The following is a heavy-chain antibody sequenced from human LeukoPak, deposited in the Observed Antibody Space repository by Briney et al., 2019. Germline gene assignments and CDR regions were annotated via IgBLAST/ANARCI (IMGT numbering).Heavy chain of an antibody. CDR2: ITNSGDSA. J-gene: IGHJ4*02. CDR3: AKEYYDSSGYYYSLDY. D-gene: IGHD3-22*01. CDR1: GFTFSNDA. V-gene: IGHV3-23*01. Sequence: GGSLRLSCGASGFTFSNDAMSWVRQAPGKGLGWVSFITNSGDSAYYADSVKGRFTISRDNSKNTLYLQMNSLRAEDTAVYNCAKEYYDSSGYYYSLDYWGQGTLVTVSS.